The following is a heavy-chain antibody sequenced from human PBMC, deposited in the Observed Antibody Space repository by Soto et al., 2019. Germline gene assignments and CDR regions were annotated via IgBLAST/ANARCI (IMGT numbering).Heavy chain of an antibody. CDR3: AKELQPAAPTEGDRFDP. Sequence: QVQLVESGGGVVQPGRSLRLSCAASGFTFSSYGMHWVRQAPGKGLEWVAVISYDGSNKYYADSVKGRFTISSDNSKNTLYLQMNSLRAEDTAVYYWAKELQPAAPTEGDRFDPWGQGTLVTVSS. D-gene: IGHD2-2*01. CDR1: GFTFSSYG. CDR2: ISYDGSNK. V-gene: IGHV3-30*18. J-gene: IGHJ5*02.